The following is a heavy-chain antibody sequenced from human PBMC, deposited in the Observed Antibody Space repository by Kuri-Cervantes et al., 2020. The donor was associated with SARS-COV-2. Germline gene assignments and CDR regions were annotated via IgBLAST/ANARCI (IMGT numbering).Heavy chain of an antibody. CDR2: IYYSGST. CDR1: GGSVSSGSHY. CDR3: ARGRIGYSSGWSYWYFDL. Sequence: SETLSLTCIVSGGSVSSGSHYWSWIRQPPGKGLEWIGYIYYSGSTKYNPSLKSRVTISVDTSKNQFSLKLSSVAAADTAVYYCARGRIGYSSGWSYWYFDLWGRGTLVTVSS. V-gene: IGHV4-61*01. J-gene: IGHJ2*01. D-gene: IGHD6-19*01.